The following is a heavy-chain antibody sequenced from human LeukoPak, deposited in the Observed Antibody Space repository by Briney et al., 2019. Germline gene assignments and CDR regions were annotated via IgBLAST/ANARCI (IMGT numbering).Heavy chain of an antibody. V-gene: IGHV1-18*01. CDR2: ISPYNGNT. CDR1: GYTFTSYG. CDR3: ARTPRGLPSFNWFDP. D-gene: IGHD3-10*01. J-gene: IGHJ5*02. Sequence: ASVKVSCKASGYTFTSYGINWVRQAPGQGLEWVGWISPYNGNTNSEQKLQGRVTMTTDTSTTTAYMELRSLRSDDTAVYYCARTPRGLPSFNWFDPWGQGTLVTVSS.